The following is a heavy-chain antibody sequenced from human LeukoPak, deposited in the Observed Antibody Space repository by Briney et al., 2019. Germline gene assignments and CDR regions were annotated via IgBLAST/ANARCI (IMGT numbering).Heavy chain of an antibody. CDR3: TRCEGIVGSY. D-gene: IGHD1-26*01. V-gene: IGHV1-8*01. Sequence: ASVKVSCKASGYIFTTYDINWVRQAPGQGPEWLGWMSPSSGNTGLAQKFQGRVSMTRDTSIHTAYMELSSLTSDDTAVYYCTRCEGIVGSYWGQGTLVTVSS. J-gene: IGHJ4*02. CDR1: GYIFTTYD. CDR2: MSPSSGNT.